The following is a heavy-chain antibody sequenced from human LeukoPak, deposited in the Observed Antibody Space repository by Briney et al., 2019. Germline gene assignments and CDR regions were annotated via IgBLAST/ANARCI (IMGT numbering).Heavy chain of an antibody. Sequence: GGSLRLSCAASGFTFSSYAMSWVRQAPGKGLEWVSVIYSGGSTYYADSVKGRFTISRDNSKNTLYLQMNSLRAEDTAVYYCAKARDGYDDFDYWGQGTLVTVPS. V-gene: IGHV3-23*03. J-gene: IGHJ4*02. CDR3: AKARDGYDDFDY. CDR1: GFTFSSYA. CDR2: IYSGGST. D-gene: IGHD5-24*01.